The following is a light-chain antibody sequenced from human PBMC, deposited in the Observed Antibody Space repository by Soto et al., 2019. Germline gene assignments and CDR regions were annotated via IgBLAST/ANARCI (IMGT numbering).Light chain of an antibody. Sequence: QSVLTQSPSASASLGASVKLTCTLSSGHSSYAITWHQQQPENGPHYLMKLNSDGSHTKGDGIPDRFSGSSSGAERYLTISSLKSADEADSYCQTWGTYIVVFGAGTKLTVL. J-gene: IGLJ2*01. V-gene: IGLV4-69*01. CDR2: LNSDGSH. CDR1: SGHSSYA. CDR3: QTWGTYIVV.